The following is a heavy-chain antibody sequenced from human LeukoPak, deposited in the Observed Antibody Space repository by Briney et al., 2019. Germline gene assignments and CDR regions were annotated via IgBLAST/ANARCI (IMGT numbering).Heavy chain of an antibody. CDR1: GDSISSGDYY. CDR2: IYYSGST. J-gene: IGHJ4*02. Sequence: PSETLSLTCTVSGDSISSGDYYWSWIRQPPGKGLEWIGYIYYSGSTNYNPSLKSRVTISVDTSKNQFSLKLSSVTAADTAVYYCARGVIVVVPAANAYYFDYWGQGTLVTVSS. V-gene: IGHV4-61*08. CDR3: ARGVIVVVPAANAYYFDY. D-gene: IGHD2-2*01.